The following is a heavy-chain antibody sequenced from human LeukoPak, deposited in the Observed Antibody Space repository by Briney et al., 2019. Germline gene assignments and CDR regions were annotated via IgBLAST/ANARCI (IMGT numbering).Heavy chain of an antibody. CDR3: ARVYETNGYLY. V-gene: IGHV3-74*01. J-gene: IGHJ4*02. D-gene: IGHD3-22*01. CDR2: IYGDGSFT. Sequence: GGSLRLSCAASEFTCSNFWMHWVRQAPGKGLVWDALIYGDGSFTRYADSVKGRFTISRDNAKNTVYLQMNSLRVEDTAVYYCARVYETNGYLYWGPGSLVTVSS. CDR1: EFTCSNFW.